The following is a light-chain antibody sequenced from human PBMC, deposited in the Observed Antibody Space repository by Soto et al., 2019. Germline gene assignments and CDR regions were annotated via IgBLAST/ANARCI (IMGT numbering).Light chain of an antibody. CDR2: HSS. CDR3: QHTYTTPIT. Sequence: DIQMTQSPSSLSASVGDRVTITCRASQSISTYLNWYQQKPGKAPKLLIYHSSTLQSGVPSRFSGRGSGTDFTLTISSLQPEDVATYYCQHTYTTPITFGQGTRLEIK. CDR1: QSISTY. J-gene: IGKJ5*01. V-gene: IGKV1-39*01.